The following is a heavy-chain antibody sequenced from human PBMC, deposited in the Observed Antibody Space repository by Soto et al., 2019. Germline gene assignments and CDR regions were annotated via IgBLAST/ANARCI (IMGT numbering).Heavy chain of an antibody. V-gene: IGHV1-69*12. Sequence: QAQLVQSGAEVKKPGSSVTVSCRASGGTFSNYAINWVRQAPGQGLEWMAGIIPLFGTTNYAQKFQGRVTXXADESTSTAYMELTSLRSEDTAVFYCATSPYSYDTSGYLDYWGQGTLVTVSS. D-gene: IGHD3-22*01. J-gene: IGHJ4*02. CDR2: IIPLFGTT. CDR3: ATSPYSYDTSGYLDY. CDR1: GGTFSNYA.